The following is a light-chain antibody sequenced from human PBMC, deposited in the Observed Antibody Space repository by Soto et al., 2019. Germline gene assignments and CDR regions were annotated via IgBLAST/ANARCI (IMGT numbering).Light chain of an antibody. V-gene: IGLV2-23*01. CDR2: EDI. Sequence: QSALTQPATVSGSPGQSITISCTGTSSDIGRYNLVSWYQQHPGKAPKLIIYEDIERPSGVSDRFSGSKSGNTASLTISGLQTEEEADYYRCSNAGGASLVFGGGTKLTVL. CDR3: CSNAGGASLV. CDR1: SSDIGRYNL. J-gene: IGLJ2*01.